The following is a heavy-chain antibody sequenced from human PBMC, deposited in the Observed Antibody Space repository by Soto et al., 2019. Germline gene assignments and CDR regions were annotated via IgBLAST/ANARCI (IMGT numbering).Heavy chain of an antibody. CDR2: ISGSGGST. J-gene: IGHJ4*02. D-gene: IGHD2-2*01. CDR1: GFTFSSYA. CDR3: AKDQKYCSSTSCYPTYFDY. V-gene: IGHV3-23*01. Sequence: GGSLRLSCAASGFTFSSYAMSWVRQAPGKGLEWVSAISGSGGSTYYADSVKGRFTISRDNSKNTLYLQMNSLRAEDTAVYYCAKDQKYCSSTSCYPTYFDYWGQGTLVTVSS.